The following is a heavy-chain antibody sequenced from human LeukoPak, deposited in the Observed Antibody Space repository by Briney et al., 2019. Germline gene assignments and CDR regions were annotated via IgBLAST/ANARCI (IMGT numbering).Heavy chain of an antibody. J-gene: IGHJ4*02. D-gene: IGHD3-22*01. CDR1: GGTFSSYA. CDR3: ARSSRSGYYYTPFDY. CDR2: SIPIFGTA. Sequence: GSSVKVSCKASGGTFSSYAISWVRQAPGQGLEWMGRSIPIFGTANYAQKFQGRVTITTDESTSTAYMELSSLRSEDTAVYYCARSSRSGYYYTPFDYWGQGTLVTVSS. V-gene: IGHV1-69*05.